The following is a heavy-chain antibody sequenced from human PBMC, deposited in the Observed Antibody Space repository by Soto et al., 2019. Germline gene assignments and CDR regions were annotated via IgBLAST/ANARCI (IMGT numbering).Heavy chain of an antibody. CDR1: GFSFSKYA. CDR2: ITYDGSDK. D-gene: IGHD3-10*01. Sequence: QVQLVESGGGVVQPGRSLRLSCAASGFSFSKYAMHWVRQAPAKGLEWVAVITYDGSDKFYADSVKGRFTISRDNSKDTLYLQMNSLRPGDTAVYYCAAHGSGTSFYFDYWGQGTLVTVSS. CDR3: AAHGSGTSFYFDY. V-gene: IGHV3-30-3*01. J-gene: IGHJ4*02.